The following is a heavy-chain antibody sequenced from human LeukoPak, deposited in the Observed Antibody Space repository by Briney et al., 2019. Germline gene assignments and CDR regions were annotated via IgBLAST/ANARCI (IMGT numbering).Heavy chain of an antibody. D-gene: IGHD6-19*01. CDR3: ARASVPLVAGSGWGAFDY. J-gene: IGHJ4*02. CDR1: GGSISSGSYY. V-gene: IGHV4-61*02. Sequence: SETLSLTCTVSGGSISSGSYYWSWIRQPAGKGLEWIGRIYTSGSTNYNPSLKSRVTISVDTSKNQFSLKLSSVTAADTAVYYCARASVPLVAGSGWGAFDYWGQGTLVTVSS. CDR2: IYTSGST.